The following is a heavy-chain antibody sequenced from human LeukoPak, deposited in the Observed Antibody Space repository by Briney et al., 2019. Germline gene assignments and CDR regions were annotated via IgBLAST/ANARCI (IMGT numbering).Heavy chain of an antibody. CDR2: IYYTGST. CDR3: ARAVLGYYYGSGSYYNWFDP. CDR1: GGSISSYY. Sequence: SETLSLTCTVSGGSISSYYWSWIRQPPGKGLEWIGYIYYTGSTNYNPSLKSRVTISVDTSKNQFSLKLSSVTAADTAVCYCARAVLGYYYGSGSYYNWFDPWGQGTLVTVSS. V-gene: IGHV4-59*01. D-gene: IGHD3-10*01. J-gene: IGHJ5*02.